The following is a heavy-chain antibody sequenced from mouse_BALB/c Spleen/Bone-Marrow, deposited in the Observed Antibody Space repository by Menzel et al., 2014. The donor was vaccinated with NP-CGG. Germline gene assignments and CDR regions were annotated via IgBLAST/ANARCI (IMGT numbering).Heavy chain of an antibody. J-gene: IGHJ2*01. CDR3: ARRRDGTNYFDY. D-gene: IGHD2-1*01. CDR2: ISCYNGAS. CDR1: GYSFTGYY. Sequence: LVKTGASVKISCKASGYSFTGYYMHWIKQSHGKSLEWIGYISCYNGASGYNQKFKGKATFTVDTSSTIAYMQFNSLTSEDSAVYYCARRRDGTNYFDYWGQGTTLTVPS. V-gene: IGHV1S34*01.